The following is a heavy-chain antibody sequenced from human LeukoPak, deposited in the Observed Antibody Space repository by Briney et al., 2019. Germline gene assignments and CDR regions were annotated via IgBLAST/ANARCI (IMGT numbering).Heavy chain of an antibody. V-gene: IGHV3-64*05. Sequence: GGSLRLSCSASGFTFSSYAMHWVRQAPGKGLEYVSAISSNGGSTYYADSVKGRFTISRDNSKNTLYVQMSSLRAEDTAVYYYEKPTSGTSFYFDYLGQRALVTVSS. CDR3: EKPTSGTSFYFDY. CDR1: GFTFSSYA. D-gene: IGHD1-7*01. J-gene: IGHJ4*02. CDR2: ISSNGGST.